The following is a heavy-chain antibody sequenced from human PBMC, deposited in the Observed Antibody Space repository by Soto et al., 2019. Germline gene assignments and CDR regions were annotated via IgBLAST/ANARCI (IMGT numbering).Heavy chain of an antibody. J-gene: IGHJ5*02. CDR3: ARHPLGYCSGGSCYSVRSFWFDP. CDR2: VSAYNGNT. V-gene: IGHV1-18*01. CDR1: GYSFRSYG. Sequence: ASVKVSCKASGYSFRSYGINWVRQAPGQGLEWIGWVSAYNGNTNYAQKLQGRVTMTTDTSTSTAYMELRSLRSDDTAVYYCARHPLGYCSGGSCYSVRSFWFDPWGQGTLVTVSS. D-gene: IGHD2-15*01.